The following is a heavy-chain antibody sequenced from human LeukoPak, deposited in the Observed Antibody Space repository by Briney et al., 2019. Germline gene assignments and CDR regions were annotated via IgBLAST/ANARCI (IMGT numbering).Heavy chain of an antibody. D-gene: IGHD2-2*01. J-gene: IGHJ4*02. Sequence: GGSLRLSCAASGLTFSSYAMSWVRQAPGKGLEWVSAISGSGGNTYSADSVKGRFTISRDSSKNTLFLQMNSLRAEDTAVYYCAIDSRSTWHFDYWGQGTLVTVSS. CDR3: AIDSRSTWHFDY. V-gene: IGHV3-23*01. CDR2: ISGSGGNT. CDR1: GLTFSSYA.